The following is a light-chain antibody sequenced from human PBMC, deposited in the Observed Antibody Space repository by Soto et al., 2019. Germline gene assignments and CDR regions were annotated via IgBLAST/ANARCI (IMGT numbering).Light chain of an antibody. CDR1: QSVSSF. V-gene: IGKV3-11*01. J-gene: IGKJ1*01. CDR2: DAC. Sequence: EIGWTQSAGTLSLSPVEIAALSWSASQSVSSFFAWYQQKPGPAHRLIIYDACKRATGIPARFSGSGSGTDFPLTISSLAHEDFAVYYCQQYGRSGTFGQGTKVDIK. CDR3: QQYGRSGT.